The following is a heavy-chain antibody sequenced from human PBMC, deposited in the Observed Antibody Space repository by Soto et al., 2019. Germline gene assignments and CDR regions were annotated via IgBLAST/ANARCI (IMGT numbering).Heavy chain of an antibody. V-gene: IGHV3-23*01. J-gene: IGHJ4*02. CDR1: GFTFSSYA. CDR2: IRGSGGST. D-gene: IGHD5-18*01. Sequence: LRLSCAASGFTFSSYAMSWVRQAPGKGLEWVSAIRGSGGSTYYADSVKGRFTISRDNSKNTLYLQMNSLRAEDTAVYYCAKDLRGYRNFDYWGQGTLITVSS. CDR3: AKDLRGYRNFDY.